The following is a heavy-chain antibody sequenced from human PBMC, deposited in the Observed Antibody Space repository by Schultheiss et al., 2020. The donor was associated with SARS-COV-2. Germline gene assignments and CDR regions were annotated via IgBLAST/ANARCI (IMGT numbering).Heavy chain of an antibody. Sequence: SETLSLTCTVSGGSISSSSYYWGWIRQPPGKGLEWIGEINHSGSTNYNPSLKSRVTILVDTSKNQFSLKLSSVTAADTAVYYCAGRSGSGRVGTVWGQGTLVTVSS. CDR1: GGSISSSSYY. J-gene: IGHJ4*02. V-gene: IGHV4-39*07. D-gene: IGHD1-26*01. CDR3: AGRSGSGRVGTV. CDR2: INHSGST.